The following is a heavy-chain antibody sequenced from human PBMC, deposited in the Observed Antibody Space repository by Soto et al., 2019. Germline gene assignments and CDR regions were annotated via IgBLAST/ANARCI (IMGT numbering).Heavy chain of an antibody. V-gene: IGHV4-34*01. J-gene: IGHJ5*02. CDR3: ATGRLGAVPAAMPWFDP. Sequence: QVQLHQWGAGLLKPSETLSLTCAVYGGSFSDYYWSWIRQPPGKGLEWIGEINHSGSTNYNPSLKSRVTISLGTSTNQFSLKLTSLTAADTAVFYCATGRLGAVPAAMPWFDPWGQGTLVTVSS. CDR2: INHSGST. D-gene: IGHD2-2*01. CDR1: GGSFSDYY.